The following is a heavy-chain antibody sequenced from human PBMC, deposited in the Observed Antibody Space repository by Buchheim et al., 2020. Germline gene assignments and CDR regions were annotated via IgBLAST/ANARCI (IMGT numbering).Heavy chain of an antibody. Sequence: QVQLQESGPGLVKPSQTLSLTCTVSGGSISSGGYYWSWTRQHPGKGLEWIGYIYYSGSTYYNPSLKSRVTISVDTSTNQFSLKLSSVTAADTAVYYCARAHPPGYYDNRAGAFDIWGQGT. CDR3: ARAHPPGYYDNRAGAFDI. J-gene: IGHJ3*02. CDR2: IYYSGST. D-gene: IGHD3-22*01. CDR1: GGSISSGGYY. V-gene: IGHV4-31*03.